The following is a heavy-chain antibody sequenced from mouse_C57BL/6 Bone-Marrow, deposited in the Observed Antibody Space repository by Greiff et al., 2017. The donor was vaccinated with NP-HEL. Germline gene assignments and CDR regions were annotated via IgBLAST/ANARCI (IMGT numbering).Heavy chain of an antibody. V-gene: IGHV2-9*01. D-gene: IGHD1-1*01. CDR1: GFSLTSYG. Sequence: VHLVESGPGLVAPSQSLYITCTVSGFSLTSYGVDWVRQTPGKGLEWLGVIWGGGSTNYNSDLMSSLSTSKDNSKSQAFLKKNRLHTADTAMYYCANLEFYYYGSSGYYAMDYWGQGTSVTVSS. CDR2: IWGGGST. J-gene: IGHJ4*01. CDR3: ANLEFYYYGSSGYYAMDY.